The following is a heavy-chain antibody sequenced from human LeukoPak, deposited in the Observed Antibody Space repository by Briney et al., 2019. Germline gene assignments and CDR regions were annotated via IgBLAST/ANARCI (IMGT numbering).Heavy chain of an antibody. CDR3: ARVSDSVAGTGYYDY. J-gene: IGHJ4*02. D-gene: IGHD6-19*01. CDR1: GGSISSSNW. CDR2: IYHSGST. Sequence: SGTLSLTCAVSGGSISSSNWWSWVRQPPGKGLEWIGEIYHSGSTNYNPSLKSRVTISVDKSKNQFSLKLSSVTAADTAVYYCARVSDSVAGTGYYDYWGQGTLVTVSS. V-gene: IGHV4-4*02.